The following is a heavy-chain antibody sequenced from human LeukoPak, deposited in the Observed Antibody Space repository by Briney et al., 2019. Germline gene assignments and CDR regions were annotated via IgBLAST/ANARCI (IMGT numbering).Heavy chain of an antibody. CDR3: AAARGIRYYFDY. CDR2: IYYSGST. CDR1: GGSISSYY. V-gene: IGHV4-59*01. J-gene: IGHJ4*02. D-gene: IGHD3-16*01. Sequence: SETLSLTCTVSGGSISSYYWSWIRQPPGKGLEWIGYIYYSGSTNYNPSLKSRVTISVDTSKNQFSLKLSSVTAADTAVYYCAAARGIRYYFDYWGQGTLITVSS.